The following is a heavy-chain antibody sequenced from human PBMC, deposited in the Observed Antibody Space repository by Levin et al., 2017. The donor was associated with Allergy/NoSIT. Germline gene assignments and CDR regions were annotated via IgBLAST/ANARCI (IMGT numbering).Heavy chain of an antibody. D-gene: IGHD3-3*01. J-gene: IGHJ4*02. CDR1: GYTFTSYA. V-gene: IGHV7-4-1*02. CDR2: INTNAGDP. Sequence: GESLKISCQASGYTFTSYAMNWVRQAPGQGLEWMGWINTNAGDPTYAQGFTGRFVFSLDTSVSTAYLQISSLKAEDTAVYYCARPPYDFWSGYYYSYFDYWGQGTLVTVSS. CDR3: ARPPYDFWSGYYYSYFDY.